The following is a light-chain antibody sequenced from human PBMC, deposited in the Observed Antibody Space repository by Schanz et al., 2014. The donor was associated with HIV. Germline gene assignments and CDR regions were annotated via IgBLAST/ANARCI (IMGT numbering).Light chain of an antibody. CDR3: AAWDDRLNGWV. CDR2: NSY. Sequence: QSVVTQPPSASGTPGQRVTISCSGSSSNIKINAVNWYQHLPGTAPKLLLYNSYHRPSGVPDRFSGSKSGTSASLAISGLRSEDEADYHCAAWDDRLNGWVFGGGTKLTVL. J-gene: IGLJ3*02. V-gene: IGLV1-44*01. CDR1: SSNIKINA.